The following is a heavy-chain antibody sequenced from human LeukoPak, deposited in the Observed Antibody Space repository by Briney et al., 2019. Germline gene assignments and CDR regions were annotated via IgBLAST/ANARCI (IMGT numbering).Heavy chain of an antibody. D-gene: IGHD5-24*01. V-gene: IGHV1-69*05. CDR2: IIPIFGTA. CDR3: ASYSRDGYAYFDY. CDR1: GGTFISYA. J-gene: IGHJ4*02. Sequence: ASVKVSCKASGGTFISYAISWVRQAPGQGLEWMGRIIPIFGTANYAQKFQGRVTITTDESTNTAYMELSSLRSEDTAVYYCASYSRDGYAYFDYWGQGTPVTVSS.